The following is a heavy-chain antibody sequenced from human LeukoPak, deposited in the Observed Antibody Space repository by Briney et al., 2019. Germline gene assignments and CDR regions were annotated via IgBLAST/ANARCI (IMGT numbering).Heavy chain of an antibody. J-gene: IGHJ4*02. V-gene: IGHV4-39*01. Sequence: SETLSLTCTVSGGSISSGSYYWGWIRQPPGKGLEWIGSIYYSGSTYYNPSLKSRVTISVDTSEKQFSLKLSSVTAADTAVYYCARRDYYDSSGYYFDYWGQGTLVTVSS. CDR2: IYYSGST. CDR1: GGSISSGSYY. D-gene: IGHD3-22*01. CDR3: ARRDYYDSSGYYFDY.